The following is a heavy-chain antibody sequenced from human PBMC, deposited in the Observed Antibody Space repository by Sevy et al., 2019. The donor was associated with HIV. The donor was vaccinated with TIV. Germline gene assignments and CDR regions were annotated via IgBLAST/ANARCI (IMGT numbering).Heavy chain of an antibody. V-gene: IGHV3-23*01. CDR1: GFTFSISA. CDR3: ASERGSYLS. Sequence: GESLKISCAASGFTFSISAMTWVRQAPGKGLEWVSVISGSGNSAYYADSVKGRFTISRDNSKNTLFLQMNNLRAEDTAMYYCASERGSYLSWGQGTLVTVSS. D-gene: IGHD1-26*01. CDR2: ISGSGNSA. J-gene: IGHJ5*02.